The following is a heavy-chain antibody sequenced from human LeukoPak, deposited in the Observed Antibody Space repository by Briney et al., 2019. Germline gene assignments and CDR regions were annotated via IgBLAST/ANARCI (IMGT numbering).Heavy chain of an antibody. D-gene: IGHD3-22*01. CDR2: IYYSGST. J-gene: IGHJ4*02. CDR1: GGSISSGDYY. V-gene: IGHV4-30-4*08. CDR3: ARVRDYYDSSGYKERLVDY. Sequence: PSETLSLTCTVSGGSISSGDYYWSWIRQPPGKGLEWIGYIYYSGSTYYNPSLKSRVTISVDTSKNQFSLKLSSVTAADTAAYYCARVRDYYDSSGYKERLVDYWGQGTLVTVSS.